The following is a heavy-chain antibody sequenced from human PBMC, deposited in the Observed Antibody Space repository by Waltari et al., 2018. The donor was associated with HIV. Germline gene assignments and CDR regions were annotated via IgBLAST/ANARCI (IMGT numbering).Heavy chain of an antibody. J-gene: IGHJ4*02. D-gene: IGHD3-22*01. Sequence: QVQLQQWGAGLLKPSETLSLTCAVYGGSFSGYYWSWIRQPPGKGLEWIGEINHSGSTNYNPSLKSRVTISVDTSKNQFSLKLSSVTAADTAVYYCARGGGHQLGYDSSGYYNDYWGQGTLVTVSS. V-gene: IGHV4-34*01. CDR1: GGSFSGYY. CDR3: ARGGGHQLGYDSSGYYNDY. CDR2: INHSGST.